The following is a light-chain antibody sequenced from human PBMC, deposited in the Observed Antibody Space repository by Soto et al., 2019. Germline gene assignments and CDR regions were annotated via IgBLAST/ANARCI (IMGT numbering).Light chain of an antibody. Sequence: EIVMTHSPATLSVSPGERATLSCRASQSVSTNLAWYQHKPGQAPRLLIYGASSRATGIPARFSGSGSGTEFTLTISSLQSEDFAIYYCQQYNSWPRTFGQGTKVDI. J-gene: IGKJ1*01. CDR2: GAS. CDR1: QSVSTN. CDR3: QQYNSWPRT. V-gene: IGKV3-15*01.